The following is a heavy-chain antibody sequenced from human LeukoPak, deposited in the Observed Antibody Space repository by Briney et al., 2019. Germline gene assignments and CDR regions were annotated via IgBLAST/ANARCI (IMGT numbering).Heavy chain of an antibody. J-gene: IGHJ4*02. CDR3: ARGSGSYFPFDY. Sequence: GSLRLSCAASGFTFSSYWMSWVRQAPGKGLEWVANIKKDGSEKFYVDSVKGRFTISRDNAKNSLYLQMNSLRAEDTAVYYCARGSGSYFPFDYWGQGTLVTVSS. CDR2: IKKDGSEK. D-gene: IGHD1-26*01. V-gene: IGHV3-7*01. CDR1: GFTFSSYW.